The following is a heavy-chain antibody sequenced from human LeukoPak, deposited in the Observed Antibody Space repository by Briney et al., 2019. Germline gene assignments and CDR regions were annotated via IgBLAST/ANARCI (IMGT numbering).Heavy chain of an antibody. D-gene: IGHD3-3*01. V-gene: IGHV1-24*01. CDR3: ATGPIAIFGVVIRTDNMDV. Sequence: ASVKVSCKVSGYTLTELSMHWVRQAPGKGLEWMGGFDPEDGETIYAQKFQGRVTMTEDTSTDTAYMELSSLRSEDTAVYYCATGPIAIFGVVIRTDNMDVWGQGTTVTVSS. J-gene: IGHJ6*02. CDR1: GYTLTELS. CDR2: FDPEDGET.